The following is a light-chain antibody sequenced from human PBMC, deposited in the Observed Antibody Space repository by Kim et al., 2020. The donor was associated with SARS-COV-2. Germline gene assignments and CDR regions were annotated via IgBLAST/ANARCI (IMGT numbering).Light chain of an antibody. CDR3: AAWDDSLNGVV. Sequence: GQSVTISCSGSSSNIGSKTVNWYQQLPGTAPKLLIYSNKQRPSGVPDRFSGSKSGTSASLAISGLQSEDEADYYCAAWDDSLNGVVFGGGTQLTVL. CDR2: SNK. V-gene: IGLV1-44*01. CDR1: SSNIGSKT. J-gene: IGLJ2*01.